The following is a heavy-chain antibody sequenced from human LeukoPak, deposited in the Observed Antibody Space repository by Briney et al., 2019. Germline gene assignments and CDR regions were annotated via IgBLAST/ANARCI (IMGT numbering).Heavy chain of an antibody. Sequence: GSLRLSYAASGFTFNSYGIHWVRQAPGKGLEWVSFIRYDGITKYYIDSVKGRFTLSRDNSKNTVFLQMNSLRDEDTAVYYCAKQFPPKYGFGAFDIWGQGTMVTVSS. CDR1: GFTFNSYG. CDR2: IRYDGITK. V-gene: IGHV3-30*02. J-gene: IGHJ3*02. CDR3: AKQFPPKYGFGAFDI. D-gene: IGHD3-10*01.